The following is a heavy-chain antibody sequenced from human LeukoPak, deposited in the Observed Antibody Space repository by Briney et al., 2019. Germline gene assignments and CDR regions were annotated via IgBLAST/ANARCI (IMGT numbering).Heavy chain of an antibody. V-gene: IGHV3-9*01. CDR3: AKDIQASGNVYYFDY. CDR2: ISWNRDAM. CDR1: GFTFDDYA. D-gene: IGHD3-10*01. J-gene: IGHJ4*02. Sequence: PGRSLRLSCEASGFTFDDYAMHWVRQATGKGLEWVSLISWNRDAMEYADSVKGRFTISRDNAKNSLYLQMNSLRPEDTAFYFCAKDIQASGNVYYFDYWGQGTLVTVSS.